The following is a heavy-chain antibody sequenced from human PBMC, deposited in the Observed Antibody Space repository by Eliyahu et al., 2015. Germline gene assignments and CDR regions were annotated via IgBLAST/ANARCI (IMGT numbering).Heavy chain of an antibody. CDR3: AKATTIFGVVIIQDAFDI. V-gene: IGHV3-30*18. J-gene: IGHJ3*02. CDR1: GFTFSSYG. Sequence: QVQLVESGGGVVQPGRSLRLSCAASGFTFSSYGXHWVRQAPGKGLEWVAVISYDGSNKYYADSVKGRFTISRDNSKNTLYLQMNSLRAEDTAVYYCAKATTIFGVVIIQDAFDIWGQGTMVTVSS. D-gene: IGHD3-3*01. CDR2: ISYDGSNK.